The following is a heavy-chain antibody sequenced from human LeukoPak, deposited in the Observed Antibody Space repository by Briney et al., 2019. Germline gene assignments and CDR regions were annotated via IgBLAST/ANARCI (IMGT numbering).Heavy chain of an antibody. V-gene: IGHV1-2*04. D-gene: IGHD3-10*01. CDR2: INPNSGGT. CDR1: GYTFTGYY. J-gene: IGHJ6*04. CDR3: ARGDFIRLITMVRGVIPPGYYYYGMDV. Sequence: ASVKVSCKASGYTFTGYYMHWVRQAPGQGLEWMGWINPNSGGTNYAQKFQGWVTMTRDTSISTAYMELSRLRSDDTAVYYCARGDFIRLITMVRGVIPPGYYYYGMDVWGKGTTVTVSS.